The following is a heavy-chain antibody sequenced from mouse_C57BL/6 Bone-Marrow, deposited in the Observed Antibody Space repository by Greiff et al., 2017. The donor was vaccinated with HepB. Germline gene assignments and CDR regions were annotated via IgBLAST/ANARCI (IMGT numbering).Heavy chain of an antibody. CDR2: IDPETGGT. D-gene: IGHD1-1*01. CDR1: GYTFTDYE. CDR3: TRSPPTVVAHDY. Sequence: VQLKESGAELVRPGASVTLSCKASGYTFTDYEMHWVKQTPVHGLEWIGAIDPETGGTAYNQKFKGKAILTADKSSSTAYMELRSLTSEDSAVYYCTRSPPTVVAHDYWGQGTTLTVSS. V-gene: IGHV1-15*01. J-gene: IGHJ2*01.